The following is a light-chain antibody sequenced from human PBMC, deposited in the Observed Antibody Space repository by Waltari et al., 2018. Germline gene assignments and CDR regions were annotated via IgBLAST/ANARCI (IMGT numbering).Light chain of an antibody. Sequence: EIVLTQSPGTLSLSPGERATLSCRASQSISSNYLAWYQQKSGQAPRLLIYGVFNRATGIPDRFSGSGSGTDFTLTISGLEPEDFAVYYCQQYVESPPPLMYTFGQGTKLEIK. J-gene: IGKJ2*01. V-gene: IGKV3-20*01. CDR3: QQYVESPPPLMYT. CDR1: QSISSNY. CDR2: GVF.